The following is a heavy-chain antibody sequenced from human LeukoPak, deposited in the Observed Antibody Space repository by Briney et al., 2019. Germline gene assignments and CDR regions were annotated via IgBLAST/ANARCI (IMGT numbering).Heavy chain of an antibody. Sequence: APVKVSCKASGYTFTGYYMHWVRQAPGQGLERMGWINPNSGGTDYAQKFQGRVTMTRDTSISTAYMEVSRLRSDDTAVYYCARGAGSDYDSSGYSFDYWGQGTLVTVSS. D-gene: IGHD3-22*01. J-gene: IGHJ4*02. CDR2: INPNSGGT. CDR3: ARGAGSDYDSSGYSFDY. CDR1: GYTFTGYY. V-gene: IGHV1-2*02.